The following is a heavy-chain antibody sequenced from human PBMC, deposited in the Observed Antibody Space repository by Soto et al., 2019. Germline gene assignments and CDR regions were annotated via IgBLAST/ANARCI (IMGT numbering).Heavy chain of an antibody. J-gene: IGHJ5*01. CDR2: IHNSGTS. CDR1: GDTSTSYY. D-gene: IGHD3-22*01. CDR3: ARDFYDSVGYTWFDS. Sequence: LSLTCTVSGDTSTSYYWGWIRQAPVKGLEWIGHIHNSGTSTHNPSLNGRVTISIDMSKKQFSLKLTSLTSADTAVYYCARDFYDSVGYTWFDSWSQGTLVTVSS. V-gene: IGHV4-59*01.